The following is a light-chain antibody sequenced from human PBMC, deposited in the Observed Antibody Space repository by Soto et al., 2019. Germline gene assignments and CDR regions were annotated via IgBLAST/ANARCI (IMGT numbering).Light chain of an antibody. Sequence: DIQLTQSPSLLSASIGDRVTITCRASHDISTFLAWYQQKPGKAPKLLIYEASTLQSGVPSRFSGSGSGTEFTLTISSLQPEDFATYYCQQFNNYPLTFGPGTKVDIK. CDR1: HDISTF. CDR2: EAS. J-gene: IGKJ3*01. CDR3: QQFNNYPLT. V-gene: IGKV1-9*01.